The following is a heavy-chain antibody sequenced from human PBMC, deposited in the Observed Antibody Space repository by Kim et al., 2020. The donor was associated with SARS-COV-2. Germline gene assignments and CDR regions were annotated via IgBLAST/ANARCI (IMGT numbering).Heavy chain of an antibody. V-gene: IGHV4-31*02. D-gene: IGHD4-4*01. Sequence: PLTGRVTITVETSKNQFSLKLSSVTAADTAVYYCARTTDYIQTPRYVDLWGRGTLVTVSA. CDR3: ARTTDYIQTPRYVDL. J-gene: IGHJ2*01.